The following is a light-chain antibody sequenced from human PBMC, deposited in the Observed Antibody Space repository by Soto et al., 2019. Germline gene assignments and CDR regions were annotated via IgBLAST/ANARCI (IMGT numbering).Light chain of an antibody. CDR2: GAS. V-gene: IGKV3-20*01. CDR3: QQYGSSSWT. CDR1: QSVSSTY. J-gene: IGKJ1*01. Sequence: EIVLTQSPDTLSVSPGERATLSCRASQSVSSTYLAWYQQQPGQAPRLLIYGASNRATGIPDRFSGSGSGTDFTLTISRLETEDFAVYYCQQYGSSSWTFGQGTKVDIK.